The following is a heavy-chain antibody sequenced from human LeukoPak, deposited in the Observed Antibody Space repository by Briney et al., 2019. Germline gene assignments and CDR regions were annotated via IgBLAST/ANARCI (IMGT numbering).Heavy chain of an antibody. CDR3: ARTTEGGYTYDYFYYYYMDV. J-gene: IGHJ6*03. CDR2: IYYSGST. V-gene: IGHV4-59*01. D-gene: IGHD5-18*01. Sequence: SETLSLTCSVSGGSISTYYWTWIRQPPGKGLEWIGYIYYSGSTNYNPSLKSRVTISVDTSKNQFSLKLSSVTAADTAVYYCARTTEGGYTYDYFYYYYMDVWGKGTTVTISS. CDR1: GGSISTYY.